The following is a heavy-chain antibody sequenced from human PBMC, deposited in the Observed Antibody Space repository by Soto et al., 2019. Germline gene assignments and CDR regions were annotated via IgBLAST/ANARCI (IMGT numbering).Heavy chain of an antibody. CDR3: ARNSGYWGRFGY. D-gene: IGHD2-2*03. CDR1: GYTFTSSD. J-gene: IGHJ4*02. CDR2: MNPNSGNT. Sequence: APVKVSCNASGYTFTSSDINLVRQATGQGLEWMGWMNPNSGNTGYAQKFQGRVTMTRNTSISTAYMELSSLRSEDTAVYYCARNSGYWGRFGYWGQGTLVTVSS. V-gene: IGHV1-8*01.